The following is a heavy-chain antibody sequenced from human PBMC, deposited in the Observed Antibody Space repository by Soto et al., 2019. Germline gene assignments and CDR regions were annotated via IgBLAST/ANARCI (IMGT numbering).Heavy chain of an antibody. D-gene: IGHD6-19*01. CDR1: EFTFSNFA. Sequence: GGSLRLSCAASEFTFSNFAMSWFRQAPGKGLEWISGISGSGGSTYYLDSVKGRFAISRDNSKNTLYLQMNSLRVEDTALYYCAKLRCFIAVAGAFDYWGLGTLVTVSS. CDR2: ISGSGGST. CDR3: AKLRCFIAVAGAFDY. V-gene: IGHV3-23*01. J-gene: IGHJ4*02.